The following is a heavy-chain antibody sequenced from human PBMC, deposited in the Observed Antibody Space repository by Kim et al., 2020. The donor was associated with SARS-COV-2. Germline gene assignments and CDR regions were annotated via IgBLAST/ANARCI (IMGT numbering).Heavy chain of an antibody. CDR3: ARSTLGYCGGDCYWGDAFGI. CDR2: IYYSGST. D-gene: IGHD2-21*01. J-gene: IGHJ3*02. Sequence: SETLSLTCTVSGGSISSSSYYWGWIRQPPGKGLEWIGSIYYSGSTYYNPSLKSRVTISVDTSKNQFSLKLSSVTAADTAVYYCARSTLGYCGGDCYWGDAFGIWGQGTMVTVSS. V-gene: IGHV4-39*01. CDR1: GGSISSSSYY.